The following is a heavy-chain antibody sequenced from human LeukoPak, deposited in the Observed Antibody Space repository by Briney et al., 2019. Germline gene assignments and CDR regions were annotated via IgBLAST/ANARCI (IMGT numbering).Heavy chain of an antibody. Sequence: GGSLRLSCAASGFTFSSYGMHWVRQAPGKGLEWVAVIWYDGRNAYYADSVKGRFTLSRDNLKNTLYLQMNSLRAEDTAVYYCARSPDGGSFDYWGQGTLVTVSP. CDR1: GFTFSSYG. J-gene: IGHJ4*02. CDR2: IWYDGRNA. V-gene: IGHV3-33*01. D-gene: IGHD2-15*01. CDR3: ARSPDGGSFDY.